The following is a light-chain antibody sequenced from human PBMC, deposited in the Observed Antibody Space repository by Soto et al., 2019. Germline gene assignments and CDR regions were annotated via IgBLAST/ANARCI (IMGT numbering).Light chain of an antibody. Sequence: DIQMTQSPSSLSASVGSRVSITCRASQGINNYLAWYQQKPGKVPKVLIYAASTLQPGVPSRFSGSGSGTDFTLTINSLQPDDIATYYCQNYDSDPFTFGQGTRLEIK. CDR2: AAS. CDR1: QGINNY. V-gene: IGKV1-27*01. CDR3: QNYDSDPFT. J-gene: IGKJ5*01.